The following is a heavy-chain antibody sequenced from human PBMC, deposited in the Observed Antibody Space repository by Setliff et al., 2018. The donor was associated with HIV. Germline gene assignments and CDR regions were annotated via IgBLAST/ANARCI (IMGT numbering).Heavy chain of an antibody. CDR1: GGTFSSYA. J-gene: IGHJ6*03. CDR2: IIPIFGTA. V-gene: IGHV1-69*13. CDR3: ARDNRRITMIVALYYYMDV. Sequence: GASVKVSCKASGGTFSSYAISWVRQAPGQGLEWMGGIIPIFGTANYAQKFQGRVTITADESTSTAYMELSSLRSEDTAVYYCARDNRRITMIVALYYYMDVWGKGTTVTVSS. D-gene: IGHD3-22*01.